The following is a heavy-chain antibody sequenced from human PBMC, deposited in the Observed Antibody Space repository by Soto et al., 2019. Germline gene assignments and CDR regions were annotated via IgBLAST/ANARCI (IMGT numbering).Heavy chain of an antibody. D-gene: IGHD6-13*01. J-gene: IGHJ5*02. CDR1: GYTFTSYG. CDR3: ARVLDEQQSPRRVKVWWFDP. Sequence: QVQLVQSGAEVKKPGASVKVSCKASGYTFTSYGISWVRQAPGQGLEWMGWISAYNGNTNYAQKLQGRVTMTTDTSPSTAYMELRSRRSDDTAVYYWARVLDEQQSPRRVKVWWFDPWGQGTLVTVSS. V-gene: IGHV1-18*01. CDR2: ISAYNGNT.